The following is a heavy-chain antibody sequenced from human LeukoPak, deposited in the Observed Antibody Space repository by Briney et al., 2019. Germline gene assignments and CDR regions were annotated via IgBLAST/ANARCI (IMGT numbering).Heavy chain of an antibody. Sequence: SETLSLTCTVSGGSISSSSYYWGWIRQPPGKGLEWIGSICYSGSTYYNPSLKSRVTISVDTSKNQFSLKLSSVTAADTAVYYCAREGVKGSASYYYYYGMDVWGQGTTVTVSS. CDR2: ICYSGST. CDR3: AREGVKGSASYYYYYGMDV. V-gene: IGHV4-39*07. J-gene: IGHJ6*02. CDR1: GGSISSSSYY. D-gene: IGHD3-10*01.